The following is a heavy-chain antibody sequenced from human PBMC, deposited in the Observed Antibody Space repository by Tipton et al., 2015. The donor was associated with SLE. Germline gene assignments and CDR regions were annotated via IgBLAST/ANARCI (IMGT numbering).Heavy chain of an antibody. CDR1: GFTFSSYA. V-gene: IGHV3-30*04. D-gene: IGHD3-16*01. CDR3: AREKYVWGGAEYCYMDV. Sequence: SLRLSCAASGFTFSSYAFHWVRQAPGKGLEWVAVISFDGSNQYYADAVKGRFTISRDSSKNTLYLQVNSLRAEDTAVYYCAREKYVWGGAEYCYMDVWGEGTTVTVSS. J-gene: IGHJ6*03. CDR2: ISFDGSNQ.